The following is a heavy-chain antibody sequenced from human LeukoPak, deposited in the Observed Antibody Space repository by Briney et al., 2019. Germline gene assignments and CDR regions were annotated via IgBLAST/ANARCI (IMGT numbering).Heavy chain of an antibody. CDR3: ASYGRRRGYSYWGAFDI. CDR2: IYYSGST. Sequence: SETLSLTCTVSGGSISSGGYYWSWLRQPPGRGLEGVGYIYYSGSTNYNPSLKSRVTISVDTSKNQFSLKLSSVTAADTAVYYCASYGRRRGYSYWGAFDIWGQGTMVTVSS. V-gene: IGHV4-61*08. J-gene: IGHJ3*02. CDR1: GGSISSGGYY. D-gene: IGHD5-18*01.